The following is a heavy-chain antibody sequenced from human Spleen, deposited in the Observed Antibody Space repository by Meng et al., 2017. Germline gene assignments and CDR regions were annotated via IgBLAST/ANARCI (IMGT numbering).Heavy chain of an antibody. CDR1: GFTFSSFA. J-gene: IGHJ3*02. Sequence: GGSLRLSCAASGFTFSSFAMHWVRQAPGKGLEWVAVIWYDGNNKDYVDSVKGRFAISRDNSKNTLYLQMNSLRAEDTALYYCAREKDTTMGNAFDIWGQGTMVTVSS. CDR2: IWYDGNNK. D-gene: IGHD5-18*01. V-gene: IGHV3-33*08. CDR3: AREKDTTMGNAFDI.